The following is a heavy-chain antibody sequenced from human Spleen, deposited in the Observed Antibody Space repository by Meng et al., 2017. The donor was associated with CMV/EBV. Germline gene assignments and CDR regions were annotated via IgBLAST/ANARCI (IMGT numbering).Heavy chain of an antibody. J-gene: IGHJ4*01. V-gene: IGHV3-23*01. CDR1: GFTFSSYA. D-gene: IGHD1-20*01. Sequence: GESLKISCAASGFTFSSYAMHWVRQAPGKELEWVSIISGTGDRADYADSVRGRFTISRDNSKNTLHLQMRSLRVEDAAVYYCARSLLYNWNPPVYYFDYWGQGALVTVSS. CDR3: ARSLLYNWNPPVYYFDY. CDR2: ISGTGDRA.